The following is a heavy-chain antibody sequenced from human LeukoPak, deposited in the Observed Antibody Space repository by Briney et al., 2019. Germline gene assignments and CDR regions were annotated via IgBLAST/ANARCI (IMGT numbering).Heavy chain of an antibody. V-gene: IGHV3-9*01. CDR1: GLTFDDYA. CDR3: AKGPMIRGPFDY. Sequence: PGGSLRLSCAASGLTFDDYAMHWVRQAPGKGLEWVSGISWNSGSIGYADSVKGRFTISRDNAKNSLYLQMNSLRAEDTALYYCAKGPMIRGPFDYWGQGTLVTVSS. CDR2: ISWNSGSI. D-gene: IGHD3-22*01. J-gene: IGHJ4*02.